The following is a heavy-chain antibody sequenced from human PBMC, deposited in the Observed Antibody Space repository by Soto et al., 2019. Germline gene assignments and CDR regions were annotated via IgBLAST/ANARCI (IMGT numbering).Heavy chain of an antibody. V-gene: IGHV1-69*01. Sequence: QVQLVQSGAEVKKPGSSVKVSCKASGGTFSSYAISWVRQAPGQGLEWMGGIIPIFGTANYAQKFQGRVTITADESTSTAYMELSSLRSDDTAVYYCARDALPNYYDSSGYYYYWGQGTLVTVSS. D-gene: IGHD3-22*01. J-gene: IGHJ4*02. CDR3: ARDALPNYYDSSGYYYY. CDR1: GGTFSSYA. CDR2: IIPIFGTA.